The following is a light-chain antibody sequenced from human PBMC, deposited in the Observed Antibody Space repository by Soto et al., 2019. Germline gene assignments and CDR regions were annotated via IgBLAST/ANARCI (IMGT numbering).Light chain of an antibody. V-gene: IGKV3-20*01. CDR1: QSVSSSY. CDR2: GTS. CDR3: QRYGRSLYS. Sequence: PGERATLSCRASQSVSSSYLAWYQQKPGQAPRLLNYGTSSRATGISDKCSGSGSGTDFTLTSNRLEPEDSAVYYCQRYGRSLYSFGQGNKLEIK. J-gene: IGKJ2*01.